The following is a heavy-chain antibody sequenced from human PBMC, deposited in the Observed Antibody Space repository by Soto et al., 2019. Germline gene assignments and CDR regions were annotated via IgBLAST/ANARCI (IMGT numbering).Heavy chain of an antibody. J-gene: IGHJ6*02. CDR2: IRSKANSYAT. V-gene: IGHV3-73*02. CDR1: GFTFSGSA. CDR3: SVAPGDYYYGMDV. D-gene: IGHD2-15*01. Sequence: EVQLVESGGGLVQPGGSLKLSCAASGFTFSGSAMHWFRQASVKGLEWVGRIRSKANSYATAYAASVKGRFTSSRDDSKSTAYLQMNSLNTEDTAVYDCSVAPGDYYYGMDVWGQGTTVTVSS.